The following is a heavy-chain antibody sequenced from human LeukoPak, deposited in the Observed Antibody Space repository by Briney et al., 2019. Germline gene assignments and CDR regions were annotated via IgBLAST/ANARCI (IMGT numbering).Heavy chain of an antibody. D-gene: IGHD6-13*01. J-gene: IGHJ4*02. CDR3: ARDLGSSWPKRAFDY. CDR2: ISYDGSNK. CDR1: GFTFSSYG. V-gene: IGHV3-30*03. Sequence: GGSLRLSCAASGFTFSSYGMHWVRQAPGKGLEWVAVISYDGSNKYYADSVKGRFTISRDNAKNSLYLQMNSLRAEDTAMYYCARDLGSSWPKRAFDYWGQGTLVTVSS.